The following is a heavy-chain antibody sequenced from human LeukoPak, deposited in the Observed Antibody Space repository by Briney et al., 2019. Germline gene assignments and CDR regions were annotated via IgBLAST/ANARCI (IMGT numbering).Heavy chain of an antibody. D-gene: IGHD6-6*01. CDR2: IRYDGSNK. V-gene: IGHV3-30*02. J-gene: IGHJ5*02. Sequence: SGGSLRLSCAASGFTFSSYGMHWVRQAPGKGLEWVAFIRYDGSNKYYADSVKGRFTISRDNSKNTLYLQMNSLRAEDTAVYYCAKGIAAREGWFDPWGQGTLVTVSS. CDR1: GFTFSSYG. CDR3: AKGIAAREGWFDP.